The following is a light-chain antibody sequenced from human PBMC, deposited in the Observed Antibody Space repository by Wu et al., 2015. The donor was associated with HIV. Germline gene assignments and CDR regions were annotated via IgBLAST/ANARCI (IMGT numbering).Light chain of an antibody. CDR2: GAS. V-gene: IGKV3-15*01. CDR3: QQYNDWLYS. J-gene: IGKJ2*03. Sequence: EIVLTQSPGTLSLSPGERATLSCRASQSVNSNLAWYQQKPGQAPRLLIYGASTRATGVPGRFSGSGSGTDFTLTISSLQSEDFAIYYCQQYNDWLYSFGQGTKLEIK. CDR1: QSVNSN.